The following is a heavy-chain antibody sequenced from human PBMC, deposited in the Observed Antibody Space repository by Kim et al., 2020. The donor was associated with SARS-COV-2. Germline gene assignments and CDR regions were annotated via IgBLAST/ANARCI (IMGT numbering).Heavy chain of an antibody. V-gene: IGHV3-43*02. D-gene: IGHD2-15*01. CDR2: ISGDGGST. J-gene: IGHJ5*02. Sequence: GGSLRLSCAASGFTFDDYAMHWVRQAPGKGLEWVSLISGDGGSTYYADSVKGRFTISRDNSKNSLYLQMNSLRTEDTALYYCANEEVEVNWFDPWGQGTLVTVSS. CDR3: ANEEVEVNWFDP. CDR1: GFTFDDYA.